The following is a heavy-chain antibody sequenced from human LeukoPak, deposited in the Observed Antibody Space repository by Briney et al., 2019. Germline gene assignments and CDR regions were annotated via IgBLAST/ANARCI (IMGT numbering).Heavy chain of an antibody. J-gene: IGHJ6*03. D-gene: IGHD3-3*01. Sequence: GGSLRLSCAASGFTFSSYGMHWVRQAPGKGLEGVAFIRYDGSNKYYADSVKGRFTISRDNSKNTLYLQMNSLRAEDTAVYYCAKGFTIFGVVNYYYMDVWGKGTTVTVSS. CDR1: GFTFSSYG. CDR2: IRYDGSNK. CDR3: AKGFTIFGVVNYYYMDV. V-gene: IGHV3-30*02.